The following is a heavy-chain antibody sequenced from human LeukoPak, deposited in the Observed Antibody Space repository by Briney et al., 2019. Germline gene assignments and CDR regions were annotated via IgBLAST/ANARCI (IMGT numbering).Heavy chain of an antibody. D-gene: IGHD3-10*01. J-gene: IGHJ4*02. CDR2: ISYDGSNK. V-gene: IGHV3-30*03. Sequence: GGSLRLSCAASGFTFSSYGMHWVRQAPGKGLEWVAVISYDGSNKYYADSVKGRFTISRDNSKNTLYLQMNSLRAEDTAVYYCAVVRGVIHFDYWGQGTLVTVSS. CDR1: GFTFSSYG. CDR3: AVVRGVIHFDY.